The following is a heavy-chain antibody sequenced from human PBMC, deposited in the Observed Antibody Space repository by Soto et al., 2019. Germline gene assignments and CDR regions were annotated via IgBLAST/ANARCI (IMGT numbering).Heavy chain of an antibody. CDR2: INPNSGGT. CDR3: AREKRFLEPLLWPDYYYYGMDV. Sequence: ASVKVSCTASWDTLTGCYMHWVRQSPEQGLEWMGWINPNSGGTAYAQKFQGRVTRTRDTSISTAYMELSSLRSDDTAVYYCAREKRFLEPLLWPDYYYYGMDVSRQGTTVTVSS. CDR1: WDTLTGCY. V-gene: IGHV1-2*02. J-gene: IGHJ6*02. D-gene: IGHD3-3*01.